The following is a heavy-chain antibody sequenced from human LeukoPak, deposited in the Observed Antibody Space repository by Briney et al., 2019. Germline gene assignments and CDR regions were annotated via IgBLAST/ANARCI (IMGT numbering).Heavy chain of an antibody. D-gene: IGHD5-18*01. CDR1: GFTFRSYG. J-gene: IGHJ3*02. Sequence: GGSLRLSCAASGFTFRSYGMSWVRQAPGKGLEWVSAISGSGGSTYYADSVKGRFTISRDNSKNTLYLQMNSLRAEDTAVYYCAKGRGYSYVNDAFDIWGQGTMVTVSS. V-gene: IGHV3-23*01. CDR2: ISGSGGST. CDR3: AKGRGYSYVNDAFDI.